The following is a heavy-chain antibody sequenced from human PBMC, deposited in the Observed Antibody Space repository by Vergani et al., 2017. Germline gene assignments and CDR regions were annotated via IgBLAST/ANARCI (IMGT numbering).Heavy chain of an antibody. D-gene: IGHD2-2*01. V-gene: IGHV4-30-4*01. Sequence: QVQLQESGPGLVKPSQTLSLTCTVSGGSISSGDYYWSWIRQPPGKGLEWIGYIYYSGSTYYNPFLKSRVTISVDTSKNQFSLKLSSVTAADTAVYYCARERPRALPAARSHYYYYMDVWGKGTTVTVSS. J-gene: IGHJ6*03. CDR1: GGSISSGDYY. CDR2: IYYSGST. CDR3: ARERPRALPAARSHYYYYMDV.